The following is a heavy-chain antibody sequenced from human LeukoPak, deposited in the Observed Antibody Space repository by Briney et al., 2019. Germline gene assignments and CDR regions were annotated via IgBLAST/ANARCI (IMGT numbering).Heavy chain of an antibody. Sequence: GGSLRLSCAASGFTFSSYSMNWVRQPPGKGLEWVSYISSGVSRTIYYADSVKGRFTISRDNAKNSLYLQMNNLRVEDTAIYYCARISTTDVRHWGQGTLVTVSS. CDR3: ARISTTDVRH. D-gene: IGHD4-11*01. V-gene: IGHV3-48*01. J-gene: IGHJ4*02. CDR1: GFTFSSYS. CDR2: ISSGVSRTI.